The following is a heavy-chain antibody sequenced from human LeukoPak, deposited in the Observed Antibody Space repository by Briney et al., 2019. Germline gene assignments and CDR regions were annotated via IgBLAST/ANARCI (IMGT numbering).Heavy chain of an antibody. CDR3: ARSATVTTGYFDY. CDR2: IYSNGNT. Sequence: PSETLSLTCSVSGGSISSTGHYWGWLRQSPEKGLDWIVSIYSNGNTYYNPSVKSRVTMSVDTSKNQFSLKLTSMTAAETAVYYCARSATVTTGYFDYWGQGALVTVSS. V-gene: IGHV4-39*07. CDR1: GGSISSTGHY. J-gene: IGHJ4*02. D-gene: IGHD4-17*01.